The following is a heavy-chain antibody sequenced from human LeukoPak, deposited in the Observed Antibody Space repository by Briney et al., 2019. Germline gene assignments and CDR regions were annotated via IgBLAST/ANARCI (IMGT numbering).Heavy chain of an antibody. CDR2: IYSSGST. Sequence: PSETLSLTCTVSGGSISNYYWSWIRQPPGKGLEWIGYIYSSGSTNYNPSLKSRVTISVDTSKIQFSLKLSSVTAADTAVYYCARDSCSGGSCYSWFDPWGQGTLVTVSS. D-gene: IGHD2-15*01. J-gene: IGHJ5*02. CDR1: GGSISNYY. V-gene: IGHV4-59*01. CDR3: ARDSCSGGSCYSWFDP.